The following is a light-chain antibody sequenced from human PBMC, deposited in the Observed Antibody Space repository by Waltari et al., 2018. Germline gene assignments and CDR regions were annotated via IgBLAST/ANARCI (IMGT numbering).Light chain of an antibody. V-gene: IGLV1-40*01. CDR3: QSFDYRLDGSRV. CDR2: ENR. CDR1: SSDIGAGYL. Sequence: QSVLTQPPSVSGAPGQRVTISCTGSSSDIGAGYLVHWYQQLPGTAPKLLIYENRNRPSAVPDRFSGSKSGASASLAITGLQAEDEADYYCQSFDYRLDGSRVFGGGTKLTVL. J-gene: IGLJ3*02.